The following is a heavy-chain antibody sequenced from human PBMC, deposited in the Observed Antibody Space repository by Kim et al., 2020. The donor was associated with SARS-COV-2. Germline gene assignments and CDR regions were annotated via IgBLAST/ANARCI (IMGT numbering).Heavy chain of an antibody. CDR3: TSPPYSSRFVGWLDP. V-gene: IGHV4-39*07. D-gene: IGHD6-19*01. CDR1: GGSIINYWHY. Sequence: SETLSLTCTVSGGSIINYWHYWGWLRQPPGKGLEWLGSVHYTGSTFYNPSLKSRITLSVDTSKNQFSLKLSSVTAADTALYYCTSPPYSSRFVGWLDPWG. CDR2: VHYTGST. J-gene: IGHJ5*02.